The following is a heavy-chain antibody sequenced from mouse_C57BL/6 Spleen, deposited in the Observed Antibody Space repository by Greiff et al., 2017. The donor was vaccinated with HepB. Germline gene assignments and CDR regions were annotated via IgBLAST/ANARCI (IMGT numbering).Heavy chain of an antibody. CDR1: GYTFTGYW. D-gene: IGHD1-1*01. Sequence: QVQLQQSGAELMKPGASVKLSCKATGYTFTGYWIEWVKQRPGHGLEWIGEILPESGITNYNEKFKGKATFTADTSSITAYMQLSSLTTEDSAISYCARTTAVARAYWGQGTLVTVSA. CDR2: ILPESGIT. CDR3: ARTTAVARAY. V-gene: IGHV1-9*01. J-gene: IGHJ3*01.